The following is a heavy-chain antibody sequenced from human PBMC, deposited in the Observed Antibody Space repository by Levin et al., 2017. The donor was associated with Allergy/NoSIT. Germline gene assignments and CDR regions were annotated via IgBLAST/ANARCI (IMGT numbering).Heavy chain of an antibody. Sequence: GGSLRLSCAASGFTFSSYSMNWVRQAPGKGLEWVSYISSSSSTIYYADSVKGRFTISRDNAKNSLYLQMNSLRAEDTAVYYCAREREDRSGYYPGADAFDIWGQGTMVTVSS. CDR3: AREREDRSGYYPGADAFDI. D-gene: IGHD3-22*01. CDR1: GFTFSSYS. CDR2: ISSSSSTI. V-gene: IGHV3-48*01. J-gene: IGHJ3*02.